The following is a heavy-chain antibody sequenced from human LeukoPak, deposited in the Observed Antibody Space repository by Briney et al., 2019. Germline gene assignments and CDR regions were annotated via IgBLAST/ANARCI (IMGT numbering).Heavy chain of an antibody. Sequence: SGGSLRLSCAASGFTFSIYWVHWVRQAAGKGLVWVSSINSDGSSTSYADSVKGRFTISRDNAKNTLYLQMNTLRAEDTAVYYCASLDYWGQGTPVTVSS. CDR3: ASLDY. CDR2: INSDGSST. CDR1: GFTFSIYW. V-gene: IGHV3-74*01. J-gene: IGHJ4*02.